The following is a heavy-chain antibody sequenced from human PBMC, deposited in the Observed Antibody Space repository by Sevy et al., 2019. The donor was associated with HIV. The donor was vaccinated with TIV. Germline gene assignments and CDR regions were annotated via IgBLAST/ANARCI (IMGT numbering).Heavy chain of an antibody. D-gene: IGHD5-12*01. CDR1: GGSISSYY. V-gene: IGHV4-59*01. CDR2: IYYSGST. Sequence: SETLSLTCTVSGGSISSYYWSWIRQPPGKGLEWIGYIYYSGSTNYNPSLKSRVTISVDTSKNQFSLKLSSVTAADTAVYYCARANSEYSGYDWWYFDYWGQRTLVTVSS. CDR3: ARANSEYSGYDWWYFDY. J-gene: IGHJ4*02.